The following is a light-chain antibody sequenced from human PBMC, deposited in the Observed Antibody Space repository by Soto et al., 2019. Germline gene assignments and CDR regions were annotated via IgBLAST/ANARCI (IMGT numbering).Light chain of an antibody. J-gene: IGLJ3*02. CDR1: SSNIGSNP. CDR2: SND. CDR3: ATCDDSRNVRM. V-gene: IGLV1-44*01. Sequence: QSVLTQPPSESGTPGQRVTISCSGSSSNIGSNPVNWYQQLPGTAPKLLVFSNDKQPPGVPDRFSGSKTGTSVSLPSSGRQPDDEADSYCATCDDSRNVRMFGGGTKLTVL.